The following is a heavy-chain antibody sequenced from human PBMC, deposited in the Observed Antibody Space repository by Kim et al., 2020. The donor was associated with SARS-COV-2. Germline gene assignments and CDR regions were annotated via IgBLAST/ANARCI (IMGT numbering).Heavy chain of an antibody. CDR3: AGWSVNYYGSGSYGAEGPYYYGMDV. CDR2: ISSSSSYI. J-gene: IGHJ6*02. D-gene: IGHD3-10*01. CDR1: GFTFSSYS. V-gene: IGHV3-21*01. Sequence: GGSLRLSCAASGFTFSSYSMNWVRQAPGKGLEWVSSISSSSSYIYYADSVKGRFTISRDNAKNSLYLQMNSLRAEDTAVYYCAGWSVNYYGSGSYGAEGPYYYGMDVWGQGTTVTVSS.